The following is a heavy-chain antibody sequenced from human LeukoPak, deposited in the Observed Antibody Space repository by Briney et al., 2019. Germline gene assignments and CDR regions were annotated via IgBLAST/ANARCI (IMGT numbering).Heavy chain of an antibody. D-gene: IGHD3-22*01. CDR3: AKARTDYYDSSGYYFPFDY. CDR2: IKQDGSEK. J-gene: IGHJ4*02. CDR1: GFTFSRYW. V-gene: IGHV3-7*01. Sequence: QPGGSLRLSCAASGFTFSRYWMSWVRQAPGKGLEWMANIKQDGSEKYYVDSVKGRFTISRDNTKNSLYLQMNSLRAEDTAVYYCAKARTDYYDSSGYYFPFDYWGQGTLVTVSS.